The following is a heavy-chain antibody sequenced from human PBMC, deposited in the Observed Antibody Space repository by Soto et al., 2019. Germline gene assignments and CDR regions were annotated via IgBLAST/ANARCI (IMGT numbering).Heavy chain of an antibody. Sequence: EVQLVESGGGLVKPGGSLRLSCAASGFTFSNAWMNWVRQAPGKGLEWVGRIKSKTDGGTTDYAAPVKGRFTISRDDSKNTLYLQMNSLKTEDTAVYYCTPTSRTVTTYFDYWGQGTLVTVSS. D-gene: IGHD4-17*01. J-gene: IGHJ4*02. V-gene: IGHV3-15*07. CDR2: IKSKTDGGTT. CDR3: TPTSRTVTTYFDY. CDR1: GFTFSNAW.